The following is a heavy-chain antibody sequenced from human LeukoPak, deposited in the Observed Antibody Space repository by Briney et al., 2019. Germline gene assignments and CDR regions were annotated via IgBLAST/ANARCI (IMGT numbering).Heavy chain of an antibody. Sequence: GGSLRLSCAASGFTFSSYAMHWVRQAPGKGLEWVAVISYDGSNKYYADSVKGRFTISRDNSKNTLYLQMNSLRAEDTAVYYCARGKDTAMVNYGMDVWGQGTTVTVSS. CDR1: GFTFSSYA. J-gene: IGHJ6*02. V-gene: IGHV3-30-3*01. CDR3: ARGKDTAMVNYGMDV. D-gene: IGHD5-18*01. CDR2: ISYDGSNK.